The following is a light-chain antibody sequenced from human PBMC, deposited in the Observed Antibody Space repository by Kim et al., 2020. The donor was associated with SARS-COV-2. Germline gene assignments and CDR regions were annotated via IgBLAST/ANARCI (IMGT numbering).Light chain of an antibody. Sequence: EIVSTQSPGTLSLSPVERATLSCRASQSVSSSYLAWYQQKPGQAPRLLIYGASSRATGIPDRFSGSGSGTDFTLTISRLEPEDFAVYYCQQYGSSPWTFGQGTKVEIK. CDR2: GAS. CDR3: QQYGSSPWT. CDR1: QSVSSSY. J-gene: IGKJ1*01. V-gene: IGKV3-20*01.